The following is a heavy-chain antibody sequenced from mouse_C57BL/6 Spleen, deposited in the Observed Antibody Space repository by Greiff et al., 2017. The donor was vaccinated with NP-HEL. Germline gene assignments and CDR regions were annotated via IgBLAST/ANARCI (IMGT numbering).Heavy chain of an antibody. Sequence: EVQVVESGGGLAKPGASLILSCAASGFTFSDYGLHWVRQAPEKGLEWVAYISSGSSPIYYSDTVKGRSTISRDNAKNTLFLQLTSLRTEDTAMYYCARTTVVAPYFDNWGEGPTLTVSS. V-gene: IGHV5-17*01. D-gene: IGHD1-1*01. CDR1: GFTFSDYG. CDR2: ISSGSSPI. CDR3: ARTTVVAPYFDN. J-gene: IGHJ2*01.